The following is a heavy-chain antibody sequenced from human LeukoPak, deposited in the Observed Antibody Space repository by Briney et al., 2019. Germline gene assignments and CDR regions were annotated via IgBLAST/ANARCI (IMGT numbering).Heavy chain of an antibody. D-gene: IGHD4-17*01. CDR3: ARGTVSHAANFDY. Sequence: PSETPSLTCTVSGGSISGYYWSWIRQPPGKGLEWIAYIYYSGSNEDNPSLKSRVTISVDTSKNQFSLKLSSVTAADTAVYYCARGTVSHAANFDYWGQGTLVTVSS. CDR2: IYYSGSN. CDR1: GGSISGYY. J-gene: IGHJ4*02. V-gene: IGHV4-59*08.